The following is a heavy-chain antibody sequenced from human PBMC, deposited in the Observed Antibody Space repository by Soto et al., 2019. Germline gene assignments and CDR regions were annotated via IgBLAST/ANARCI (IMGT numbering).Heavy chain of an antibody. CDR2: INPNSGGT. CDR1: GYTFTGYY. V-gene: IGHV1-2*04. J-gene: IGHJ6*03. CDR3: ARLPLYYDILTGYYVPNYYYYYMDV. Sequence: GASVKVSCKASGYTFTGYYMHWVRQAPGQGLEWMGWINPNSGGTNYAQKFQGWVTMTRNTSISTAYMELSSLRSEDTAVYYCARLPLYYDILTGYYVPNYYYYYMDVWGKGTTVTVSS. D-gene: IGHD3-9*01.